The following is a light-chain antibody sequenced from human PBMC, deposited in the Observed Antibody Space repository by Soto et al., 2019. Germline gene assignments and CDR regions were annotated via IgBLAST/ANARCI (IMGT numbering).Light chain of an antibody. V-gene: IGKV3-15*01. CDR2: GAS. CDR1: ETVATN. Sequence: PGERATLSCWASETVATNLAWYQQKPGQAPRLLISGASTRAAGISDRFRGSGSGTEFTLTISSLRSEDFAVYYCQQYNNWPPLTFGGGTKLEVK. CDR3: QQYNNWPPLT. J-gene: IGKJ4*01.